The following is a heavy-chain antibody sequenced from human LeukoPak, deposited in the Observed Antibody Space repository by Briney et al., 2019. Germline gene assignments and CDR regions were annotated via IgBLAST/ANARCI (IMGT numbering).Heavy chain of an antibody. CDR1: GFTFSSYA. V-gene: IGHV3-30*04. CDR2: ISYDGSNK. CDR3: AKAGRSNGDYHWFDS. J-gene: IGHJ5*01. Sequence: GGSLRLSCAASGFTFSSYAMHWVRQAPGKGLEWVAVISYDGSNKYYADSVKGRFTISRDNSKNTLYLQMNSLRAEDTAVYYCAKAGRSNGDYHWFDSWGQGTLVTVSS. D-gene: IGHD4-17*01.